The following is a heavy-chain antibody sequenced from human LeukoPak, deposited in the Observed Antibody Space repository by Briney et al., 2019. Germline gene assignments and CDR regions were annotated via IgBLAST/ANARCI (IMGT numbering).Heavy chain of an antibody. CDR1: EFSVGSNY. V-gene: IGHV3-66*01. Sequence: PGGSLRLSCAASEFSVGSNYMTWVRQAPGKGLEWVSLIYSGGSTYYADSVKGRFTISRDNSKNTLYLQMNSLRAEDTAVYYCARDRWYYDSSGYYNDYWGQGTLVTVSS. CDR2: IYSGGST. D-gene: IGHD3-22*01. CDR3: ARDRWYYDSSGYYNDY. J-gene: IGHJ4*02.